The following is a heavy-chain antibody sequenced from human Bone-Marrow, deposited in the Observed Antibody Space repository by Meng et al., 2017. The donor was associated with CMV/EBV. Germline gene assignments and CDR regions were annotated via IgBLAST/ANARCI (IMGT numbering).Heavy chain of an antibody. CDR1: GGSFSGYY. CDR2: INHSGST. J-gene: IGHJ4*02. CDR3: ASSGRYDFWSGYYIPADY. D-gene: IGHD3-3*01. Sequence: SETLSLTCAVYGGSFSGYYWSWIRQPPGKGLEWIGEINHSGSTNYNPSLKSRVTISVDTSKNQFSLKLSSVTAADTAVYYCASSGRYDFWSGYYIPADYWGQGTRVTGSS. V-gene: IGHV4-34*01.